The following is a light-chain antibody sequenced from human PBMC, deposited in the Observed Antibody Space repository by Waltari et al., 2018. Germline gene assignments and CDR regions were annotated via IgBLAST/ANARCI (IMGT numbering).Light chain of an antibody. CDR1: QSVLYSSNNKNY. V-gene: IGKV4-1*01. CDR3: QQYYDTLWT. J-gene: IGKJ1*01. Sequence: DIVMTQSPDSLAVSLGDRATISCKSSQSVLYSSNNKNYIAWYQQKPGQPPKLLLYWASMRESGVPDRFSGSGSGTDFTLTISSLQAEDVAVYYCQQYYDTLWTFGQGTKVEIK. CDR2: WAS.